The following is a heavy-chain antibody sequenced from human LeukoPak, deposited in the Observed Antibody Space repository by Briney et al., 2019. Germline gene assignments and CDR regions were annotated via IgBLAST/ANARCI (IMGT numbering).Heavy chain of an antibody. D-gene: IGHD1-26*01. CDR2: ISGSGGST. CDR1: GFTFSSYA. CDR3: AKGGELGGRFD. J-gene: IGHJ4*02. Sequence: PGGSLRLSCAASGFTFSSYAMSWARQAPGKGLEWVSAISGSGGSTYYADSVKGRFTISRDNSKNTLYLQMNSLRAEDMAVYYCAKGGELGGRFDWGQGTLVTVSS. V-gene: IGHV3-23*01.